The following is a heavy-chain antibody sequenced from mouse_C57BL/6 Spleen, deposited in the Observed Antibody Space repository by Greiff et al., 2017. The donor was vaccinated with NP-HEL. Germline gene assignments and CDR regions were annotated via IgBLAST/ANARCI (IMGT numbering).Heavy chain of an antibody. CDR2: IDPENGDT. CDR1: GFNIKDDY. CDR3: TTYDYSYWYVDV. Sequence: VQLQQSGAELVRPGASVKLSCTASGFNIKDDYMHWVKQRPEQGLEWIGWIDPENGDTEYASKFQGKATITADTSSNTAYLQLSSLTSEDTAVYYCTTYDYSYWYVDVWGTGTTVTVSS. D-gene: IGHD2-4*01. J-gene: IGHJ1*03. V-gene: IGHV14-4*01.